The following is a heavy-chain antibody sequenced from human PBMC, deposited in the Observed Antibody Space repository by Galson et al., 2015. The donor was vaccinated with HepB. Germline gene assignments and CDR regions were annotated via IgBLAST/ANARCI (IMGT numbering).Heavy chain of an antibody. J-gene: IGHJ4*02. CDR3: ARPPRGDILTGSQYYFDY. CDR1: GFTFSSYR. D-gene: IGHD3-9*01. CDR2: IKQDGSEK. V-gene: IGHV3-7*01. Sequence: SLRLSCAASGFTFSSYRMSWVRQAPGKGLEWVANIKQDGSEKYYVDSVKGRFTISRDNAKNSLYLQMNSLRAEDTAVYYCARPPRGDILTGSQYYFDYWGQGTLVTVSS.